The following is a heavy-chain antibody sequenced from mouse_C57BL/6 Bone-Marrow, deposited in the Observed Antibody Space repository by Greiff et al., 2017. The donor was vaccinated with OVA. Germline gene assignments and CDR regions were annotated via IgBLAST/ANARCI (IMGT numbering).Heavy chain of an antibody. J-gene: IGHJ3*01. Sequence: VQLQQSGAELVRPGASVKLSCTASGFNIKDYYMHWVKQRPEQGLEWIGRIDPEDGDTEYAPKFQGKATMTADTSSNTAYLQLSSLTSEDTAVYYCTIYYGNYEGFAYWGQGTLVTVSA. CDR2: IDPEDGDT. CDR1: GFNIKDYY. CDR3: TIYYGNYEGFAY. V-gene: IGHV14-1*01. D-gene: IGHD2-1*01.